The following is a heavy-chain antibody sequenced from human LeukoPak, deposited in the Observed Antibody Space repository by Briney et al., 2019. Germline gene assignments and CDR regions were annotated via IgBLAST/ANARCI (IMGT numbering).Heavy chain of an antibody. Sequence: GASVKVSCKASGYTFTGYYMHWVRQAPGQGLEWMGWINPNSGGTNYAQKFQGRVTMTRDTSITTAYMELNWLTSDDTAVYYCARAYCSGGNCQYFFDYWGQGTLVTVSS. J-gene: IGHJ4*02. CDR1: GYTFTGYY. CDR2: INPNSGGT. D-gene: IGHD2-15*01. V-gene: IGHV1-2*02. CDR3: ARAYCSGGNCQYFFDY.